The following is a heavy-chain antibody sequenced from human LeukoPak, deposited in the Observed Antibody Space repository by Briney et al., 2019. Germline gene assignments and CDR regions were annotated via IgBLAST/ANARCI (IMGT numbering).Heavy chain of an antibody. CDR1: EVTVSSNY. CDR3: ATVTVRKIFDY. V-gene: IGHV3-53*01. Sequence: GGSLGLSCAASEVTVSSNYMSWVRQAPGKGLEWGSVIYPGGSTYYADSVKDRFTISRDNSKNTLYLQMNSLRPEDTAMYYCATVTVRKIFDYWGQGTLVTVSS. J-gene: IGHJ4*02. CDR2: IYPGGST.